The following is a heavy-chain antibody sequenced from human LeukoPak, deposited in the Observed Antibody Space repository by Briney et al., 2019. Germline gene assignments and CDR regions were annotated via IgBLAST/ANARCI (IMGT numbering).Heavy chain of an antibody. V-gene: IGHV4-38-2*02. CDR2: INHSGST. Sequence: SETLSLTCTVSGYSISSGYYWGWIRQPPGKGLEWIGEINHSGSTNYNPSLKSRVTISVDTSKNQFSLKLSSVTAADTAVYYCARGSAVTKFDPWGQGTLVTVSS. CDR1: GYSISSGYY. D-gene: IGHD2-8*01. J-gene: IGHJ5*02. CDR3: ARGSAVTKFDP.